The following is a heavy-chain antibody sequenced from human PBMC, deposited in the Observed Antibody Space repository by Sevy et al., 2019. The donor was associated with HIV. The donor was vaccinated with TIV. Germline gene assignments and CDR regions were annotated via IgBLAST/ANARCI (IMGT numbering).Heavy chain of an antibody. Sequence: SETMSLTCTVSGGSISNYYWNWIRQPPGKGLEWIGYIYYSGGTNYNPSLRSRVTMSADTSKNQFSLKLSFVTAADTAMYYCARGNSGSYGWFDPWGQGTLVTVSS. CDR1: GGSISNYY. V-gene: IGHV4-59*01. D-gene: IGHD1-26*01. J-gene: IGHJ5*02. CDR3: ARGNSGSYGWFDP. CDR2: IYYSGGT.